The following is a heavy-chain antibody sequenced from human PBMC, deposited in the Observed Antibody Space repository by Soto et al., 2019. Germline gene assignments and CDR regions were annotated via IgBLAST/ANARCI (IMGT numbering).Heavy chain of an antibody. D-gene: IGHD2-2*01. CDR1: GGSISSYY. Sequence: SETLSLTCTVSGGSISSYYWSWIRQPPGKGLEWIGYIYYSGSTNYNPSLKSRVTISVDTSKNQFSLKLSSVAAADTAVYYCAVRYCSSTSCQNREDDYYYYGMDVWGQGTTVTVSS. J-gene: IGHJ6*02. CDR3: AVRYCSSTSCQNREDDYYYYGMDV. V-gene: IGHV4-59*01. CDR2: IYYSGST.